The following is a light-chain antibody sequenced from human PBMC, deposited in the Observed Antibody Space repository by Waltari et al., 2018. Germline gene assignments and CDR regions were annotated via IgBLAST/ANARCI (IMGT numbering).Light chain of an antibody. Sequence: DIQMTQSPSSLSASVGDRVTITCRASQGISNYLAWYQQKPGTVHKLLIYAASTLQSGFPSRFSGSGSGTDFTLTISSLQPEDVATYYCQKYDRDPRTFGQGTKVEIK. CDR1: QGISNY. V-gene: IGKV1-27*01. CDR3: QKYDRDPRT. J-gene: IGKJ1*01. CDR2: AAS.